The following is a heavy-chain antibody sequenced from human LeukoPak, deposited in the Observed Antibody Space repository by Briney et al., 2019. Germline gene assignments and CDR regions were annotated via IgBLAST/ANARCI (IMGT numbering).Heavy chain of an antibody. CDR3: AKDGRVLAPTPPYYIDY. CDR2: ISYDGSNK. D-gene: IGHD1-1*01. CDR1: EFTFSSYG. V-gene: IGHV3-30*18. Sequence: GRSLRLSCAASEFTFSSYGMHWVRQAPGKGLEWVAVISYDGSNKYYADSVKGRFSISRDNPKNTLYLQMNSLRGEDTAVYYCAKDGRVLAPTPPYYIDYWGQGTLVTVSS. J-gene: IGHJ4*02.